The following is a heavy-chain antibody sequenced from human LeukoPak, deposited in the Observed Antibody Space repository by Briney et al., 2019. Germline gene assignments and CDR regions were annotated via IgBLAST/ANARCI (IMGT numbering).Heavy chain of an antibody. D-gene: IGHD2-15*01. CDR2: MNPNSGNT. V-gene: IGHV1-8*01. CDR3: ARGECSGSSCDAAY. Sequence: ASLKLSCKASGYTFTSYDINWVRQATGQGLEWMGWMNPNSGNTDYAQNFQGRITMTRNTSISTAYMALSSLRTADTAAYYYARGECSGSSCDAAYWGQGNLVTVSS. CDR1: GYTFTSYD. J-gene: IGHJ4*02.